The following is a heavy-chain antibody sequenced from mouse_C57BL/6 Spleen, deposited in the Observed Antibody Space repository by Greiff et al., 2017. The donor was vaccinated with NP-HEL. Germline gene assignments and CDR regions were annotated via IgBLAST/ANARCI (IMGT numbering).Heavy chain of an antibody. CDR1: GYTFTDHT. Sequence: QVQLQQPGAELVRPGSSVKLSCKASGYTFTDHTIHWMKQRPEQGLEWIGYIYPRDGSTKYNEKFKGKATLTADKSSSTAYMQLNSLTSEDSAVYFCARDGLGGSSYWYFDVWGTGTTVTVSS. CDR3: ARDGLGGSSYWYFDV. CDR2: IYPRDGST. D-gene: IGHD1-1*01. J-gene: IGHJ1*03. V-gene: IGHV1-78*01.